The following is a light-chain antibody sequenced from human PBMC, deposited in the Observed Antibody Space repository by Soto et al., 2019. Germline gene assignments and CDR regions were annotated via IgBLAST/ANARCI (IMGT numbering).Light chain of an antibody. J-gene: IGKJ1*01. CDR3: QQRSNWPWT. CDR2: DAS. CDR1: QSVSTY. Sequence: EIVLTQSPATLSLSPGERATLSCRASQSVSTYFAWYQQKPGQAPRLLIYDASKRATGIPARISGSGSGPDFAITIGILEPEDFAVYYCQQRSNWPWTFGQGTKVEIK. V-gene: IGKV3-11*01.